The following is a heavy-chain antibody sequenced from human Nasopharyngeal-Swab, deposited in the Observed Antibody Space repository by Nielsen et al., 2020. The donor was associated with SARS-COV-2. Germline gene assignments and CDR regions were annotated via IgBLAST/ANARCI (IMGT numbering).Heavy chain of an antibody. V-gene: IGHV4-59*01. CDR1: GGSISSYY. Sequence: GSLRLSCTVSGGSISSYYWSWIRQPPGKGLEWIGYIYYSGSTNYNPSLKSRVTISVDTSKNQFSLKLSSVTAADTAVYYCARPMVRGVINPFDYWGQGTLVTVSS. D-gene: IGHD3-10*01. CDR2: IYYSGST. CDR3: ARPMVRGVINPFDY. J-gene: IGHJ4*02.